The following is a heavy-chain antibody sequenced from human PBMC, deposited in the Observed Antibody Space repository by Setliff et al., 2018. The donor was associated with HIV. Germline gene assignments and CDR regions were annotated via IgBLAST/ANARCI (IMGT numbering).Heavy chain of an antibody. CDR3: ARLSIPAYYYMDV. Sequence: ASVKVSCKASGYNFGSYFMHWVRQAPGKGLEWMGRIDPEDGETIYGAKFQGRVTMTADTSAATAYMVLSSLRSDDTAVYYCARLSIPAYYYMDVWGKGTTVTVSS. D-gene: IGHD2-21*01. CDR1: GYNFGSYF. V-gene: IGHV1-69-2*01. J-gene: IGHJ6*03. CDR2: IDPEDGET.